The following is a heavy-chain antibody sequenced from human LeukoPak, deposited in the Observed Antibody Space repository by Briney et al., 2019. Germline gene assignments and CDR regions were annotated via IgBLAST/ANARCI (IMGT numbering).Heavy chain of an antibody. CDR1: EFTFSDYW. J-gene: IGHJ4*02. D-gene: IGHD1-1*01. Sequence: GGSLRLSCAASEFTFSDYWVSWVRQAPGKGLEWVANINYDGGETYYVDSVRGRFTISRDNAKNSLYLQMNSLRAEDTAIYYCARSSGIGTTDYWGQGTLVTVSS. CDR3: ARSSGIGTTDY. CDR2: INYDGGET. V-gene: IGHV3-7*03.